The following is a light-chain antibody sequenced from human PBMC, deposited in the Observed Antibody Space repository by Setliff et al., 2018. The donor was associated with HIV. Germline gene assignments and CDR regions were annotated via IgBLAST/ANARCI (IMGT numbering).Light chain of an antibody. Sequence: QSVLTQPPSVSGAPGQRVNVSCTGSNSNIGAGNDVNWYQQLPGAAPKLLLYGNSNRPSGVPGRFSGSTSDNSASLAITGLRTEDEADYYCQSYDSTLRGHVFGTGTKV. V-gene: IGLV1-40*01. CDR3: QSYDSTLRGHV. CDR1: NSNIGAGND. CDR2: GNS. J-gene: IGLJ1*01.